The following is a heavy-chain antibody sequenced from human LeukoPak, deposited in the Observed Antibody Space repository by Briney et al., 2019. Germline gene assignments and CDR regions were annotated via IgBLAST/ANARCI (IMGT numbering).Heavy chain of an antibody. Sequence: GGSPRLSCAASGITFSSYVMSWVRQAPMKGLEWVSGISVSGAGTYYVDSVKGRFTISRDNSKNTLYLQMNSLRAEDTAVYYCTKGELLLSASDFWGQGTLVTVSS. V-gene: IGHV3-23*01. CDR1: GITFSSYV. CDR3: TKGELLLSASDF. D-gene: IGHD2-15*01. J-gene: IGHJ4*02. CDR2: ISVSGAGT.